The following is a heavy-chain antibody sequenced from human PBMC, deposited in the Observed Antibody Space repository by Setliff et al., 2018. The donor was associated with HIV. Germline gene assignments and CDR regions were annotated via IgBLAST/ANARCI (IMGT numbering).Heavy chain of an antibody. D-gene: IGHD3-16*01. J-gene: IGHJ4*02. Sequence: PSETLSLTCTVSGGSSYGSDYYWAWIRQAPGKGLEWLGLIHHTGSATYNPSLQSRVAVSVNMPNTQFFLELTSVTAADTGLYYCARGRHAGSGAYSGGFYSFDFWGQGALVTVSS. CDR2: IHHTGSA. V-gene: IGHV4-39*07. CDR3: ARGRHAGSGAYSGGFYSFDF. CDR1: GGSSYGSDYY.